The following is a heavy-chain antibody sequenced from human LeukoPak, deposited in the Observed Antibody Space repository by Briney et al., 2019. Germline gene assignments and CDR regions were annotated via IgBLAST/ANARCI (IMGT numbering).Heavy chain of an antibody. Sequence: ASVKVSCKASGYTFTSYYMHWVRQAPGQGLEWMGWINPNSGGTNYAQKFQGRVTMTRDTSISTAYMELSRLRSDDTAVYYCARDLTIYSSGYVNWFDPWGQGTLVTVSS. CDR1: GYTFTSYY. V-gene: IGHV1-2*02. CDR3: ARDLTIYSSGYVNWFDP. D-gene: IGHD3-22*01. J-gene: IGHJ5*02. CDR2: INPNSGGT.